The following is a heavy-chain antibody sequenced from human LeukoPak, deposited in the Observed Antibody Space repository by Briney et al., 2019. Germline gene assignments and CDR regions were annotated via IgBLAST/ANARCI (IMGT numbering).Heavy chain of an antibody. CDR2: IDWDDDK. D-gene: IGHD6-13*01. Sequence: SGPTLVSPTQTLTLTCTFSGFLLSTSGMCVSWIRKPPGRALEWLALIDWDDDKYYSTSLKTRLTISKDTSKNQVVLTVTNMDPVDTATYYCARGSISSWLHFDYWGQGTLVTVSS. CDR1: GFLLSTSGMC. J-gene: IGHJ4*02. CDR3: ARGSISSWLHFDY. V-gene: IGHV2-70*01.